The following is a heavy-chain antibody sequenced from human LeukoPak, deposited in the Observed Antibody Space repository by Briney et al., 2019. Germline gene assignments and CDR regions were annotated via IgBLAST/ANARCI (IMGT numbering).Heavy chain of an antibody. CDR3: AKPNTWVTTQN. CDR1: GFTFSSRA. D-gene: IGHD4-11*01. CDR2: ISTSGGST. V-gene: IGHV3-23*01. J-gene: IGHJ4*02. Sequence: GGSLRLSCAASGFTFSSRAMSWVRQAPGKGLEWVSAISTSGGSTYYADSVKGRFTISRDNSKNTLYLQMNSLRAEDTAVYYCAKPNTWVTTQNWGQGTLVTVSS.